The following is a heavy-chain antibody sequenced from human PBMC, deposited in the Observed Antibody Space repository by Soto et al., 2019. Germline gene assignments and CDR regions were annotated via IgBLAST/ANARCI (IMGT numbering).Heavy chain of an antibody. D-gene: IGHD3-10*01. Sequence: QVQLVESGGGVVQPGRSLRLSCAASGFTFSSYGMHRVRQAPGKGLEWVAVIWYDGSNKYYADSVKGRFTISRDNSKNTLYLQMNRLRAEDTAVYYCARDTARAMLRIYYGMDVWGQGTTVTVSS. CDR2: IWYDGSNK. CDR1: GFTFSSYG. V-gene: IGHV3-33*01. CDR3: ARDTARAMLRIYYGMDV. J-gene: IGHJ6*02.